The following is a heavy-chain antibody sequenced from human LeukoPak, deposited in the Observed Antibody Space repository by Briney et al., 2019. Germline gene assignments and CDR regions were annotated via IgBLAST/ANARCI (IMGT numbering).Heavy chain of an antibody. CDR2: FGGGAST. V-gene: IGHV3-23*01. Sequence: GGSLKLSCATSGFTFSSYTLCWVRRAPGKGLDWVSTFGGGASTYLADSVKGRFTISGDNAKKTLFLQMNSLRAEDTAVYYCAREAGRSYCSSATCLNWFDPRGQGTLVTVSS. CDR1: GFTFSSYT. CDR3: AREAGRSYCSSATCLNWFDP. D-gene: IGHD2-2*01. J-gene: IGHJ5*02.